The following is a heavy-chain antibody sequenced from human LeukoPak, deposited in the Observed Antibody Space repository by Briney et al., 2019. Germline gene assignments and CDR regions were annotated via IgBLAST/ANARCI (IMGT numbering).Heavy chain of an antibody. CDR2: INPNSGGT. Sequence: ASVKVSCKASGYTFTGYYMHWVRQAPGQGIEWMGRINPNSGGTNYAQKFQGRVTMTRDTSISTAYMELSRLRSDDTAVYYCARGDMIVVVTPYNYWGQGTLVTVSS. CDR1: GYTFTGYY. J-gene: IGHJ4*02. V-gene: IGHV1-2*06. CDR3: ARGDMIVVVTPYNY. D-gene: IGHD3-22*01.